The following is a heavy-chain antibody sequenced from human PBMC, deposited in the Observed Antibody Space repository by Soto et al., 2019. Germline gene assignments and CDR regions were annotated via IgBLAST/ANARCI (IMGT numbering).Heavy chain of an antibody. CDR3: ARDKDRQQLGGNYYYILDV. D-gene: IGHD3-3*02. CDR1: GGTFSTSA. Sequence: QVQLMQSGAEVKKPGSSVKVSCKASGGTFSTSAISWVRQAPGEGLEWVGGIMPVFATPDYAQKFQGRVTMSAGESATTTYLELTSLTTDATAVYYCARDKDRQQLGGNYYYILDVWGQGTAITVSS. J-gene: IGHJ6*02. V-gene: IGHV1-69*12. CDR2: IMPVFATP.